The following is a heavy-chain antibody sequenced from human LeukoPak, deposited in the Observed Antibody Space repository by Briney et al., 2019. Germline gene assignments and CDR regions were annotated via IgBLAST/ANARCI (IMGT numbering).Heavy chain of an antibody. D-gene: IGHD4-17*01. CDR1: GFTVSSNY. V-gene: IGHV3-53*01. CDR2: IYDIGSA. J-gene: IGHJ3*02. CDR3: ARTAVTPGSSDAFDI. Sequence: GGSLRLSCAASGFTVSSNYMSWVRQAPGTGLEWVSIIYDIGSAYYADSVKGRFTISRDNSQNTLYLQLNSLRAEDTAVYYCARTAVTPGSSDAFDIWARGQWSPSP.